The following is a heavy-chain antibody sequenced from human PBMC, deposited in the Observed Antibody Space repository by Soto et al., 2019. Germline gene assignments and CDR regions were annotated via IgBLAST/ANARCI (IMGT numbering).Heavy chain of an antibody. D-gene: IGHD6-19*01. CDR3: ATSWRTSSGWRDYYYYGMDV. CDR1: GGSFSGYY. CDR2: INHSGST. V-gene: IGHV4-34*01. Sequence: PSETLSLTCAVYGGSFSGYYWSWIRQPPGKGLEWIGEINHSGSTNYNPSLKSRVTISVDTSKNQFSLKLSSVTAADTAVYYCATSWRTSSGWRDYYYYGMDVWGQGTTVT. J-gene: IGHJ6*02.